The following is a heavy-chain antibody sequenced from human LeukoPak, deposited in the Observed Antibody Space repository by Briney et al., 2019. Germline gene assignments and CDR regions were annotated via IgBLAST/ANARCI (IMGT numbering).Heavy chain of an antibody. Sequence: GRSLRLSCAASGFTFSSYAMHWVRQAPGKGLEWVSFISSSSSYIYYADSVKGRFTISRDNAKNSLYLQMNSQRAEDTAVYYCARQHYDYVWGSYRAYYFDYWGQGTLVTVSS. V-gene: IGHV3-21*01. D-gene: IGHD3-16*02. CDR2: ISSSSSYI. CDR3: ARQHYDYVWGSYRAYYFDY. CDR1: GFTFSSYA. J-gene: IGHJ4*02.